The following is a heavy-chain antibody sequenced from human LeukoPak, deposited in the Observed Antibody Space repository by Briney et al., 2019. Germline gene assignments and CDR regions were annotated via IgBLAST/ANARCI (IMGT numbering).Heavy chain of an antibody. Sequence: GGSLRLSCVASGYTFSHYWMSWVRQTPGKGLEWVASISNGGYPTYYVDSVRGRFTISRDDARNSLFLQMNGLRADDTAVYYCTRENYVPDSWGQGTLVTVSS. J-gene: IGHJ4*02. CDR2: ISNGGYPT. CDR1: GYTFSHYW. V-gene: IGHV3-7*03. CDR3: TRENYVPDS. D-gene: IGHD3-10*02.